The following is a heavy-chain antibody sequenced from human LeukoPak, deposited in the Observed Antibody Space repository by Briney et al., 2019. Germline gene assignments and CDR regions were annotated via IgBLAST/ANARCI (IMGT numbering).Heavy chain of an antibody. CDR2: IKQDGSEK. CDR1: GFTFSTYW. CDR3: ARYCGGDCYGMDV. Sequence: GGSLRLSCEASGFTFSTYWMSWVRQAPGKELEWVANIKQDGSEKDYVDSVKGRFTISRDNAKNSLYLQMNNLRAEDTAVYYCARYCGGDCYGMDVWGQGTTVTVSS. D-gene: IGHD2-21*01. V-gene: IGHV3-7*01. J-gene: IGHJ6*02.